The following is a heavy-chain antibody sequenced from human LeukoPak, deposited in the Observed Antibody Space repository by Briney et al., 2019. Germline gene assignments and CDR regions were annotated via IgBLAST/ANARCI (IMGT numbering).Heavy chain of an antibody. CDR2: IGTYGGDT. Sequence: ASVKVSCKATSRISWVRQAPGQGLEWMGWIGTYGGDTYYAQKFQGRITVTIDTSTSTVYMVLRNLRSDDTAVYYCARDLWDFYDDSGYNRDFDSWGQGTLVTVSS. V-gene: IGHV1-18*01. CDR3: ARDLWDFYDDSGYNRDFDS. CDR1: TSR. D-gene: IGHD3-22*01. J-gene: IGHJ5*01.